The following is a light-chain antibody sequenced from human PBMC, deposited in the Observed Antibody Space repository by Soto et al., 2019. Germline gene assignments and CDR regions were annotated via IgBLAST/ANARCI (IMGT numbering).Light chain of an antibody. J-gene: IGLJ2*01. V-gene: IGLV4-69*01. Sequence: QLVLTQSPSASASLGASVKLTCTLSSGHGNYVIAWHQQQPEKGPRYLMKVKSDGSHNKGDEIPDRFSGSSSGAERYRAISSLQSEDEADYYCQTWDTGIVVFGGGTKLTVL. CDR1: SGHGNYV. CDR2: VKSDGSH. CDR3: QTWDTGIVV.